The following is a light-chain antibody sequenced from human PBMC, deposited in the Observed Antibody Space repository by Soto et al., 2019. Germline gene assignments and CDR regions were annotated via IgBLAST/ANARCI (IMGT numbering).Light chain of an antibody. J-gene: IGLJ2*01. CDR2: EVT. V-gene: IGLV2-14*01. CDR3: YSYTTTNTWL. CDR1: SNDVGAYNY. Sequence: QSALTQPASMSGSPGQSITISCAGTSNDVGAYNYVSWYQHHPGQAPKLMIYEVTIRPSGVSPRFSGSKSANTASLTISGLQAEDEADYYWYSYTTTNTWLFGGGTKLTVL.